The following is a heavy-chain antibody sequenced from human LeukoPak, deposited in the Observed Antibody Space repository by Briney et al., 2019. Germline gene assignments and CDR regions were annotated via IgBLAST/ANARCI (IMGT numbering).Heavy chain of an antibody. V-gene: IGHV4-34*01. Sequence: PSETLSLTCAVYGGSFSGYYWSWIRQPPGKGLEWIGEINHSGSTNYNPSLKSRVTISVDTSKNQFSLRLSSVTDADTAVYYCARGQVGSYVYYYYYGMDVWGRGTTVTVSS. CDR1: GGSFSGYY. J-gene: IGHJ6*02. CDR3: ARGQVGSYVYYYYYGMDV. CDR2: INHSGST. D-gene: IGHD5-18*01.